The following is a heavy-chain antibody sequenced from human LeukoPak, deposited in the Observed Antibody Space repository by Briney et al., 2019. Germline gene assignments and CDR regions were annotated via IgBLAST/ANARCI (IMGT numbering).Heavy chain of an antibody. CDR1: GGTFSSYA. J-gene: IGHJ5*02. CDR3: TSTGSSSWYSKHGWFDP. Sequence: ASVKVSCKASGGTFSSYAISWVRQAPGQGLEWMGGIIPIFGTANYAQKFQGRVTITADESTSTAYMGLSSLRSEDTAVYYCTSTGSSSWYSKHGWFDPWGQGTLVTVSS. CDR2: IIPIFGTA. D-gene: IGHD6-13*01. V-gene: IGHV1-69*13.